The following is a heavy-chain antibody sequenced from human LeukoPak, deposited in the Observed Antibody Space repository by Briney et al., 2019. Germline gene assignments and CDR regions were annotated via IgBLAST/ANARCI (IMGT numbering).Heavy chain of an antibody. D-gene: IGHD3-22*01. CDR2: ISCSSGSI. J-gene: IGHJ3*02. V-gene: IGHV3-9*01. CDR1: GFTFYGYA. Sequence: GGSLRLSCAASGFTFYGYAMHWVRQAPGKGLEWVSGISCSSGSIAYADSVKGRFTISRDNAKNSLYLQMNSLTPEDTALYYCAKASPHYYDTSGYGGGSFDIWGQGTMVTVSS. CDR3: AKASPHYYDTSGYGGGSFDI.